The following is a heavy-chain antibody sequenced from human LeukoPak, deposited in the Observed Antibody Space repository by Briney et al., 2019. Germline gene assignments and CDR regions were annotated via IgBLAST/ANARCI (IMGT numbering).Heavy chain of an antibody. D-gene: IGHD6-25*01. CDR2: MNPNSGNT. CDR1: GYTFTSYH. V-gene: IGHV1-8*01. Sequence: GASVKVSCKASGYTFTSYHINWVRQATGQGLEWMGWMNPNSGNTGYAQKFQGRVTMTRNTSISTAYMELSRLRSEDTAVYYCATYRNSGDAFDIWGQGTLVTVSS. CDR3: ATYRNSGDAFDI. J-gene: IGHJ3*02.